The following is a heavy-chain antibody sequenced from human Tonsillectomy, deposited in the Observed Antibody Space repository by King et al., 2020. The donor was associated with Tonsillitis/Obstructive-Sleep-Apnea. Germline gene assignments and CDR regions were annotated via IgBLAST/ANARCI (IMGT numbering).Heavy chain of an antibody. J-gene: IGHJ6*03. CDR2: INHTGST. CDR3: ARRTASSWTEGSYYYYMAV. V-gene: IGHV4-34*01. Sequence: HVQLQQWGAGLLKPSETLSLTCTVYGGSFSGYYWSWIRQPPGKGLEWIGEINHTGSTNYNPSLKSRVTISLDTSKKQFSLKLNSVTAADTAVYYCARRTASSWTEGSYYYYMAVWDTGTTVTVSS. CDR1: GGSFSGYY. D-gene: IGHD6-13*01.